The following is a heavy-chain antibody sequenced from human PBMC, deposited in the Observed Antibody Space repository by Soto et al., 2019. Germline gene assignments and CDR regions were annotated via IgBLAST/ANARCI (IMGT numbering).Heavy chain of an antibody. V-gene: IGHV3-23*01. J-gene: IGHJ4*02. CDR1: GFTFSNYA. CDR3: AKDSWRIVGTTGRVDY. CDR2: ISGSGAGT. Sequence: EVQLLESGGGLVQPGGSLRLSCSASGFTFSNYAMSWVRQAPGKGLEWVSAISGSGAGTYYADSVTGRFTISRDNYKNTLYLQMNSLRAEDTAVDYCAKDSWRIVGTTGRVDYWGQGTLVPVS. D-gene: IGHD1-26*01.